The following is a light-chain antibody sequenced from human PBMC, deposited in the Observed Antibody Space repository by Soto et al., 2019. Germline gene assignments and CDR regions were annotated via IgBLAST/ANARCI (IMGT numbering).Light chain of an antibody. CDR1: SSNIGAGFD. CDR2: SNN. J-gene: IGLJ3*02. CDR3: ACYDSLSGDCV. Sequence: QSVLTQPPSVSGAPGQRVTISCTGSSSNIGAGFDVHWYQQLPGTAPKLLIYSNNQRPSGVPDRFSGSKSGASASLAIIGLRSEDEADYFCSACYDSLSGDCVFGAGTKLTVL. V-gene: IGLV1-40*01.